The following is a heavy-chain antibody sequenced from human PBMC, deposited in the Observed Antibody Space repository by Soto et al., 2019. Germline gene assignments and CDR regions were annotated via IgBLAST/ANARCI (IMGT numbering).Heavy chain of an antibody. V-gene: IGHV5-10-1*01. D-gene: IGHD3-22*01. CDR1: GYSFTSYW. CDR3: ARYDSSGYIFDY. CDR2: IDPSDSYT. J-gene: IGHJ4*02. Sequence: GESLKISCKGSGYSFTSYWISWVRQMPGKGLEWTGRIDPSDSYTNYSPSFQGHVTISADKSISTAYLQWSSLKASDTAMYYCARYDSSGYIFDYWGQGTLVTVSS.